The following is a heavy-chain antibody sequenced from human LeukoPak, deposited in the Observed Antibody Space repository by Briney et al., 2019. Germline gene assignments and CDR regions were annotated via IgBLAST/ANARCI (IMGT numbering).Heavy chain of an antibody. CDR2: IYYSGST. D-gene: IGHD6-19*01. CDR1: GGSISSSSYY. Sequence: PSETLSLTCTVSGGSISSSSYYWGWIRQPPGKGLEWIGSIYYSGSTYYNPSLKSRVTISVDTSKNQFSLKLSSVTAADTAVYYCAREGRVSSGWNDAFDIWGQGTMVTVSS. V-gene: IGHV4-39*07. CDR3: AREGRVSSGWNDAFDI. J-gene: IGHJ3*02.